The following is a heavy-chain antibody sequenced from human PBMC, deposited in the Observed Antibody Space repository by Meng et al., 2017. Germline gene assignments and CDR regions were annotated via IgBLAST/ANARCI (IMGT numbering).Heavy chain of an antibody. CDR2: ISAYNGNT. CDR1: GYTFTSYG. Sequence: ASVKVFCKASGYTFTSYGISWVRQAPGQGLEWMGWISAYNGNTNYAQKLQGRVTMTTDTSTSTAYMELRSLRSDNTAVYYCGRVPLRFYNWNDLPDYWGQGTLVTVSS. V-gene: IGHV1-18*01. CDR3: GRVPLRFYNWNDLPDY. D-gene: IGHD1-1*01. J-gene: IGHJ4*02.